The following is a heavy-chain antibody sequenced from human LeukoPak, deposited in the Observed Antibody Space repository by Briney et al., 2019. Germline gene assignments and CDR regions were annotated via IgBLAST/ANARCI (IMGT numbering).Heavy chain of an antibody. CDR2: ISYDGSNK. D-gene: IGHD6-19*01. Sequence: GGSLRLSCAASGFTFSSYGMHWVRQAPGKGLEWVAVISYDGSNKYYADSVKGRFTISRDNSKNTLYLQMNSLRAEDTAVYYCAKDLISYSSGWYYFDYWGQGTLVTVSS. J-gene: IGHJ4*02. CDR1: GFTFSSYG. V-gene: IGHV3-30*18. CDR3: AKDLISYSSGWYYFDY.